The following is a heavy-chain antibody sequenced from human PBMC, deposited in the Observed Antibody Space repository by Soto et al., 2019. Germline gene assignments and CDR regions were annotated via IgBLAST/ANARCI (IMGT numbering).Heavy chain of an antibody. J-gene: IGHJ5*02. Sequence: LVQSGAEVKKPGAAVIVSCKASGYSFNTYTLHWVRQAPGQRPQWMGSINPGYGNTKYSQKFLGRVSITRDTSATIGYMELSSLTSEDTGVYYCTIEVRRNWFDPGGQGTLVTVSS. CDR3: TIEVRRNWFDP. V-gene: IGHV1-3*01. CDR1: GYSFNTYT. CDR2: INPGYGNT.